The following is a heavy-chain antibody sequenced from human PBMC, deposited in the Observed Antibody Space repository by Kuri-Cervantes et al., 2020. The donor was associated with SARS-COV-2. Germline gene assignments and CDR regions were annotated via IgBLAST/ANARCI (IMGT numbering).Heavy chain of an antibody. CDR1: GYTLRKLS. Sequence: ASVKVSCKVFGYTLRKLSMHWVRQAPGKGLEWVGGFDPEDAERIYAQKFQGRVTLSADVSSDIAYMEATSLRSYDTAIYYCATGRLRFDSWGQGTLVTVSS. CDR2: FDPEDAER. CDR3: ATGRLRFDS. V-gene: IGHV1-24*01. J-gene: IGHJ5*01.